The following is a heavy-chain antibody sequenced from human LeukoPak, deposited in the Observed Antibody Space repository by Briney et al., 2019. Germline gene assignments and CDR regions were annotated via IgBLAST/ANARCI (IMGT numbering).Heavy chain of an antibody. D-gene: IGHD6-13*01. J-gene: IGHJ4*02. CDR2: ISSNGGST. CDR3: VKVAAAGGHYFDY. Sequence: PGGSLRLSCSASGFTFSGYAMHWVRRAPGKGLEYVSAISSNGGSTYYADSVKGRFTISRDNSKNTLYLQMSSLRAEDTAVYYCVKVAAAGGHYFDYWGQGTLVTVSS. V-gene: IGHV3-64D*06. CDR1: GFTFSGYA.